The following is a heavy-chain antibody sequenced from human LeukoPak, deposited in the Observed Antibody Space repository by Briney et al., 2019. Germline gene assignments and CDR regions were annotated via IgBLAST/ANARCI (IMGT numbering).Heavy chain of an antibody. D-gene: IGHD3-10*02. V-gene: IGHV3-7*01. CDR1: GFTFSSYW. CDR3: AELGITMIGGV. Sequence: GESLRLSCAASGFTFSSYWMSWVRQAPGKGLEWVANIKQDGSEKYYVDSVKGRFTISRDNAKNSLYLQMNSLRAEDTAVYYCAELGITMIGGVWGKGTTVTISS. CDR2: IKQDGSEK. J-gene: IGHJ6*04.